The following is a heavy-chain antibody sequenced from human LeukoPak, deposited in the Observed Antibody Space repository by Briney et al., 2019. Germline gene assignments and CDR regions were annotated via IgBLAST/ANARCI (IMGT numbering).Heavy chain of an antibody. D-gene: IGHD3-10*01. J-gene: IGHJ4*02. CDR3: AREGYYGSGSYDY. CDR1: GGTFSSYA. V-gene: IGHV1-69*04. Sequence: SVKVSCKASGGTFSSYAISWVRQAPGQGLEWMGRIIPILGIANYAQKFQGRVTITADKSTSTAYMELSSLRSEDTAVYYCAREGYYGSGSYDYWGQGTLVTVSS. CDR2: IIPILGIA.